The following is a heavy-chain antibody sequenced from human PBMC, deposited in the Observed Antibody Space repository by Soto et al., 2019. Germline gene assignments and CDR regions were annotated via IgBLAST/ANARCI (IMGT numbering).Heavy chain of an antibody. J-gene: IGHJ4*02. V-gene: IGHV3-23*01. Sequence: EVQLLESGGGLVRPGGSLRLSCTASGFSFSSCALRWVRQAPGKGLVWVSTISGSDGKTYYADSVKGWFSISRDTAKTTLYLEMTSLRVEDTAVYYCARWSFLDYWGQGTRVTV. D-gene: IGHD1-26*01. CDR2: ISGSDGKT. CDR1: GFSFSSCA. CDR3: ARWSFLDY.